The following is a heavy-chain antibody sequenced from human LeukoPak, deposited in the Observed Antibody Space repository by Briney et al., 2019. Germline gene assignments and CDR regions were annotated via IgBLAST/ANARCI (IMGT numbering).Heavy chain of an antibody. CDR1: GGSLTTYY. CDR2: VYYSGNT. J-gene: IGHJ3*02. Sequence: PSETLSLTRTVSGGSLTTYYWCWIREPPGKGLERRGYVYYSGNTNYNTCLESRVTISVDTCKNQFSLSLNYVTDADTAVYYCARHLLYRSGWYNVGAFVIWGEGTAVTVSS. V-gene: IGHV4-59*08. D-gene: IGHD6-19*01. CDR3: ARHLLYRSGWYNVGAFVI.